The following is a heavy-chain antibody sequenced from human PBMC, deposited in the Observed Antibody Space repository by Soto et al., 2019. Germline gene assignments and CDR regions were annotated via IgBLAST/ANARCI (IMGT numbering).Heavy chain of an antibody. V-gene: IGHV3-21*01. CDR2: ISAGGRSI. CDR1: GFSFTTYT. Sequence: GGSLRLSCEASGFSFTTYTMNWVRQAPGKGLEWVASISAGGRSIYYADSLKGRSTVSRDNAKSSLYLQMNSLRAEDTAVYYCARSTPGNPFDIWGQGTMVTVSS. D-gene: IGHD4-4*01. J-gene: IGHJ3*02. CDR3: ARSTPGNPFDI.